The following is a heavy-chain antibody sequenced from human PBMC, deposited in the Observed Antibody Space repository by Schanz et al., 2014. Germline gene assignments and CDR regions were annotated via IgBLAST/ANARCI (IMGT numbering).Heavy chain of an antibody. J-gene: IGHJ4*02. CDR2: FNDGGVNK. D-gene: IGHD6-13*01. V-gene: IGHV3-23*01. CDR1: GLIFSNYV. CDR3: AKSQGSSFDS. Sequence: EVQLLESGGGLVQPGGSLKLSCAASGLIFSNYVMAWVRQAPGKGLEWVSSFNDGGVNKYYADSVKGRFTISSDNSKSTRYGQMSSLRAEDAAVYCCAKSQGSSFDSWGQGTLVTDSA.